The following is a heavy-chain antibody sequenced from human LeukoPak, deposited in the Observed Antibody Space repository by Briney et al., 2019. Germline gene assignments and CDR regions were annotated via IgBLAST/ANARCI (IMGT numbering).Heavy chain of an antibody. J-gene: IGHJ5*02. CDR1: GGSISSGSYY. D-gene: IGHD1-1*01. CDR3: ARDNWNDPNWFDP. V-gene: IGHV4-61*02. CDR2: TYTSGST. Sequence: SETLSLTCTVSGGSISSGSYYWSWIRQPAGKGLEWIGRTYTSGSTNYNPSLKSRVTISVDTSKNQFSLKLSSVTAADTAVYYCARDNWNDPNWFDPWGQGTLVTVSS.